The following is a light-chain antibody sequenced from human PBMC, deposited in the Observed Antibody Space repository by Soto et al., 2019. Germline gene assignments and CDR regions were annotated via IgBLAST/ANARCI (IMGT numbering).Light chain of an antibody. CDR1: RSLNGN. Sequence: EILMTQSPATLSVSPGERATLSCRASRSLNGNLAWYQQKPGQAPRPIIYGASTRASGIPARFSGSGSGTEFTLTISSLQSEDFALYYCQHYNDWPPAFTFGPGTKVDL. CDR3: QHYNDWPPAFT. V-gene: IGKV3D-15*01. CDR2: GAS. J-gene: IGKJ3*01.